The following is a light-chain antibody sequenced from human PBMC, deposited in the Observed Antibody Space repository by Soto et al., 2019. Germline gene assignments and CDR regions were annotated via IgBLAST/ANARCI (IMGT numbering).Light chain of an antibody. V-gene: IGLV1-44*01. Sequence: QSMLTQPPSASGTPGQRVTISCSGSNSNIGGTTVNWYQQLPGTAPKLLLYTNNQRPPGVPDRFSGSKSGTSAALAISGLQSEDEADYYCAAWDDSVNGPVFGGGTQLTVL. CDR1: NSNIGGTT. J-gene: IGLJ3*02. CDR3: AAWDDSVNGPV. CDR2: TNN.